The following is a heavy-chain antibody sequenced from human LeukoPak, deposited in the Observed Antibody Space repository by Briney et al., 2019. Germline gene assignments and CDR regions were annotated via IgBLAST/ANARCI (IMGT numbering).Heavy chain of an antibody. CDR2: ISSGSEK. CDR3: ARDLELSAVYYFDS. V-gene: IGHV3-30*04. D-gene: IGHD3-3*01. J-gene: IGHJ4*02. CDR1: GFTFSIFS. Sequence: PGGSLRLSCEASGFTFSIFSMHWVRQAPGKGLEWVALISSGSEKYYADSVKGRFTISRDNSKNMLYLQMNSLRADDTAVYYCARDLELSAVYYFDSWGQGTLVIVSS.